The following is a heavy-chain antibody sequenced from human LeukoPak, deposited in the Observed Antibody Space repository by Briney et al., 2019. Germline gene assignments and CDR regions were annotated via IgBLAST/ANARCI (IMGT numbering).Heavy chain of an antibody. CDR1: GYTFTSYG. Sequence: ASVKVSCKASGYTFTSYGISWVRQAPGQGLEWMGWISAYNGNTNYAQKFQGWVTMTRDTSISTAYMELSRLRSDDTAVYYCARDKYGSGSYYMTNWFDPWGQGTLVTVSS. J-gene: IGHJ5*02. CDR2: ISAYNGNT. V-gene: IGHV1-18*01. CDR3: ARDKYGSGSYYMTNWFDP. D-gene: IGHD3-10*01.